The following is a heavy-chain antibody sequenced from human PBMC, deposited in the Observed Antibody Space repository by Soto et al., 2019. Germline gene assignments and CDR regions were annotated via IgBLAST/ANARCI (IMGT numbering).Heavy chain of an antibody. V-gene: IGHV4-31*03. D-gene: IGHD2-15*01. CDR3: AKEGGSSGGSCYSNDWFDP. Sequence: SETLSLTCTVSGGSISSGGNYWSWVRQRPGKGLEWIGYIHNSGSTDYNPSLKSRVTISADTSKNQFSLKLRSVTAADTAVYYCAKEGGSSGGSCYSNDWFDPWGQGTLVTVSS. J-gene: IGHJ5*02. CDR1: GGSISSGGNY. CDR2: IHNSGST.